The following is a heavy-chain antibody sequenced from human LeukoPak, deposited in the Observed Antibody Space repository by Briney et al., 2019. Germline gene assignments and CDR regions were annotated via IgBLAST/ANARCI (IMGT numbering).Heavy chain of an antibody. V-gene: IGHV3-48*01. CDR3: AKDYSKTSYYGSGTYWFDP. D-gene: IGHD3-10*01. Sequence: GGSLRLSCAASGFTFSSYSMNWVRQAPGKGLEWVSYISSSSSTIYYADSVKGRFTISRDNSKNTLYLQINSLRAEDTAVYYCAKDYSKTSYYGSGTYWFDPWGQGTLVTVSS. J-gene: IGHJ5*02. CDR1: GFTFSSYS. CDR2: ISSSSSTI.